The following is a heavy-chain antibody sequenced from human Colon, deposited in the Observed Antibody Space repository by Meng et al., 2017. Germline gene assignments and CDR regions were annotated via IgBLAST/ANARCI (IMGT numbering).Heavy chain of an antibody. D-gene: IGHD2-2*01. Sequence: GSLRLSCNVSGGSIRGHYWSWIRQTPGKGLEWIGYVYYSGTTNYLSSLRGRVTISVDTSKNQFSLNLSSVTAADTAVYYCARDCSSTSCYGAFDFWGQGTLVPSPQ. J-gene: IGHJ4*02. CDR3: ARDCSSTSCYGAFDF. CDR2: VYYSGTT. CDR1: GGSIRGHY. V-gene: IGHV4-59*11.